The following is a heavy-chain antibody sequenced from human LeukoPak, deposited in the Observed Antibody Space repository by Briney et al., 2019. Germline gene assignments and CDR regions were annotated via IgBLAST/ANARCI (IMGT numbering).Heavy chain of an antibody. CDR2: IYYSGST. CDR3: ARRDSSRYRYYFDY. V-gene: IGHV4-39*01. D-gene: IGHD6-13*01. CDR1: GGSISSSSYY. Sequence: SETLSLTCTVSGGSISSSSYYWGWIRQPPGKGLEWLGSIYYSGSTYYNPSLKSRVTISVDTSKNQFSLKLSSVTAADTAVYYCARRDSSRYRYYFDYWGQGTLVTVSS. J-gene: IGHJ4*02.